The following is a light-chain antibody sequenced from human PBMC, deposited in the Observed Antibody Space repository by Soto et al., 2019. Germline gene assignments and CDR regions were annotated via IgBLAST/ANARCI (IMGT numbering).Light chain of an antibody. CDR1: QRVLYSSNNKNY. CDR3: QQYESTPPT. Sequence: DIVMTQSPDSLAVSLGERATINCKSSQRVLYSSNNKNYLDWYQQRPGQPPNLLIYWASTRESGVPDRFSGSGSGTDFTLTITSLQAEDVAVYYCQQYESTPPTFGQGTKLEIK. CDR2: WAS. V-gene: IGKV4-1*01. J-gene: IGKJ2*01.